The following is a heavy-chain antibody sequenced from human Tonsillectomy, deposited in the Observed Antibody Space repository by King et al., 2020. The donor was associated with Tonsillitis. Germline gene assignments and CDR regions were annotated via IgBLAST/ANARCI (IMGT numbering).Heavy chain of an antibody. Sequence: VQLVESGAEVKKPGASVRVSCKASGYTFTSYYIHWVRQAPGQGLEWMGIINPSGGSTSYTQTFQGRVTMTRDTSTSTGYMELRSLRSADTAVYYCARGYDILTQNWFDPWGQGTLVTVSS. D-gene: IGHD3-9*01. V-gene: IGHV1-46*01. CDR2: INPSGGST. J-gene: IGHJ5*02. CDR1: GYTFTSYY. CDR3: ARGYDILTQNWFDP.